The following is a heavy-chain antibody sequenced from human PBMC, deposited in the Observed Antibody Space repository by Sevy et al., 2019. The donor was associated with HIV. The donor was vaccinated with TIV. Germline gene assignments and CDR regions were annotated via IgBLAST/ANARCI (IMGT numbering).Heavy chain of an antibody. V-gene: IGHV3-23*01. Sequence: GGSLRLSCAASGFTFSKYSMSWVRQPPGKGLEWVSTLSFGCGEINYADSVKGRFTISRDNSKNSVYLQMNNLRPEDTAVYYCAREGYTKHHDYWGQGTLVTVSS. CDR1: GFTFSKYS. CDR3: AREGYTKHHDY. D-gene: IGHD6-13*01. CDR2: LSFGCGEI. J-gene: IGHJ4*02.